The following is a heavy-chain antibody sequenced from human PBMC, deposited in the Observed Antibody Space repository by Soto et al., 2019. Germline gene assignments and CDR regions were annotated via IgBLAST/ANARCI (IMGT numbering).Heavy chain of an antibody. D-gene: IGHD6-25*01. Sequence: PGESLKISCKGSGYSFTSYWIGWVRQMPGKGLEWMGIIYPGDSDTRYSPSFQGQVTISADKSISTAYLQWSSLKASDTAMYYCARCGSPYYYYYGMDVWGQGTTVTVSS. J-gene: IGHJ6*02. CDR2: IYPGDSDT. V-gene: IGHV5-51*01. CDR3: ARCGSPYYYYYGMDV. CDR1: GYSFTSYW.